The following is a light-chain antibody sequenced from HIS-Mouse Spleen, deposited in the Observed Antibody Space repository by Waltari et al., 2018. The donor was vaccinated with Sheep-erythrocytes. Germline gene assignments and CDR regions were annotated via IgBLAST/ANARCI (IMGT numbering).Light chain of an antibody. CDR3: QQYYSTLT. CDR1: QSVLYSSNNKNY. CDR2: WAS. Sequence: DIVMTQSPDSLAVSLGDRATINCKSSQSVLYSSNNKNYLAWYQQKPGQPPKLLIYWASTRESGVPDRFSGSGSGTDFTLTISSLQAEDVAVYYCQQYYSTLTFGGGTK. V-gene: IGKV4-1*01. J-gene: IGKJ4*01.